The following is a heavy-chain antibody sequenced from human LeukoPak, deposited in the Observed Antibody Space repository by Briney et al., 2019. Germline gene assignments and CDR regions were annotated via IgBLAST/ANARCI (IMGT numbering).Heavy chain of an antibody. CDR3: ARAVHKKRTIVTYYFDY. Sequence: PGGSLRLSCAASGFTFSSYAMSWVRQAPGKGLEWVSAISGSGGSTYYADSVKGRFTISRDNSKNTLYLQMNSLRAEDTAVYYCARAVHKKRTIVTYYFDYWGQGTLVTVSS. J-gene: IGHJ4*02. V-gene: IGHV3-23*01. CDR1: GFTFSSYA. CDR2: ISGSGGST. D-gene: IGHD3-16*02.